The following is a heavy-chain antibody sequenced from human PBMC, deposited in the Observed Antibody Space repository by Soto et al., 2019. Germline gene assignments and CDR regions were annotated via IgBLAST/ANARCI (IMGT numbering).Heavy chain of an antibody. CDR2: MNPGSGKT. D-gene: IGHD6-13*01. V-gene: IGHV1-8*02. CDR1: GYTFINFD. Sequence: GASVKVSCKASGYTFINFDISWVRQAAGQGLEWLGWMNPGSGKTGYASKFQGRVAMTRDASTGTSHLELSSLTSDDTAVCYCARMASAGTLNWFDPWGQGTLVTVSS. CDR3: ARMASAGTLNWFDP. J-gene: IGHJ5*02.